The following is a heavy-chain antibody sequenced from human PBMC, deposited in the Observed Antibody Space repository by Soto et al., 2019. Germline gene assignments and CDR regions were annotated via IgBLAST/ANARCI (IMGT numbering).Heavy chain of an antibody. CDR2: IKRKTDGGTT. V-gene: IGHV3-15*01. CDR1: GFTFSNAW. J-gene: IGHJ4*02. CDR3: NSGWNSDY. D-gene: IGHD1-7*01. Sequence: PGGSLRLSCAASGFTFSNAWMSWVRQAPGKGLDWVGRIKRKTDGGTTEYAAAVKGRFTISRDDSKNTLYLQMNSLKTEDTAVYYCNSGWNSDYWGQGTLVTVSS.